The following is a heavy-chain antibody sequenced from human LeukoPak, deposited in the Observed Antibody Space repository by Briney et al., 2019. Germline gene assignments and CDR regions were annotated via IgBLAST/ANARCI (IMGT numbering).Heavy chain of an antibody. CDR2: IKDDGIST. Sequence: TGGSLRLSCAASGFDFSSNWVHWVRHAPGQGLVWVSRIKDDGISTNYADSVKGRFTISRDIAKNTLYLQMNSLRAEDTGVYYCAKDHYWSIDYWGRGTLVTVSS. D-gene: IGHD3-3*01. CDR3: AKDHYWSIDY. J-gene: IGHJ4*02. CDR1: GFDFSSNW. V-gene: IGHV3-74*01.